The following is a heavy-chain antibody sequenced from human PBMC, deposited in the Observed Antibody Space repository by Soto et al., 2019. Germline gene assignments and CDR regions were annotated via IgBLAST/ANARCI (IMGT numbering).Heavy chain of an antibody. CDR1: GFTFSSYA. J-gene: IGHJ4*02. Sequence: GGSLRLSCAASGFTFSSYAMSWVRQAPGKGLEWVSAISGSGGSTYYADSVKGRFTISRENSKNTLYLQMNSLRAEDTAVYYCAKGGGEVLLWFGELLSARYYFDYWGQGTLVTVAS. D-gene: IGHD3-10*01. CDR2: ISGSGGST. V-gene: IGHV3-23*01. CDR3: AKGGGEVLLWFGELLSARYYFDY.